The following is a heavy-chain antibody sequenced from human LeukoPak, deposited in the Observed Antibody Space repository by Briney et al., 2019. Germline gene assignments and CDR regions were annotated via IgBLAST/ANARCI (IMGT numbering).Heavy chain of an antibody. Sequence: ASVKVSCKASGYTFISYAMNWVRQAPGQGLEWMGWININTGNPTYAQGFTGRFVFSLDTSVSTAYLQISSLQAEDTAVYYCARDMRLGYFDYWGQGTLVTVSS. CDR2: ININTGNP. J-gene: IGHJ4*02. CDR1: GYTFISYA. CDR3: ARDMRLGYFDY. D-gene: IGHD3-16*01. V-gene: IGHV7-4-1*02.